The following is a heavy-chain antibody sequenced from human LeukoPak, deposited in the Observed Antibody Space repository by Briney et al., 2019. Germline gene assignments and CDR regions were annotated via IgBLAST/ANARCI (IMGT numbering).Heavy chain of an antibody. CDR2: IYYSGTT. CDR1: GGSISSGGYY. CDR3: AREEVSPAAMGTGWFDS. J-gene: IGHJ5*01. D-gene: IGHD2-2*01. V-gene: IGHV4-31*03. Sequence: SQTLSLTCTVSGGSISSGGYYWSWIRQHPGKGLEWIGHIYYSGTTYYNPSLKSRVTISVDTSKSQFSLRLRSVTAADTAVYYCAREEVSPAAMGTGWFDSWGQGTLVTVSS.